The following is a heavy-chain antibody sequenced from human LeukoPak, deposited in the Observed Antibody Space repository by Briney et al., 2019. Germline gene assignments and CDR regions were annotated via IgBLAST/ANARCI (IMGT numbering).Heavy chain of an antibody. V-gene: IGHV3-30*03. Sequence: GGSLRLSCAASGFTFSSYGMHWARQAPGKGLEWVAVISYDGSNKYYADSVKGRFTISRDNSKNTLYLQMNSLRAEDTAVYYCARRGTYYYMDVWGKGTTVTVSS. J-gene: IGHJ6*03. CDR1: GFTFSSYG. CDR3: ARRGTYYYMDV. D-gene: IGHD1/OR15-1a*01. CDR2: ISYDGSNK.